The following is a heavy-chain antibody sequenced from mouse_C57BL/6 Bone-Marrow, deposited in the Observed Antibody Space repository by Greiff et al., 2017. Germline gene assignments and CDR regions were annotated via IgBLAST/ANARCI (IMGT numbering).Heavy chain of an antibody. V-gene: IGHV1-64*01. J-gene: IGHJ3*01. CDR3: ARVGWLLLRFAY. Sequence: VQLKQPGAELVKPGASVKLSCKASGYTFTSYWMHWVKQRPGQGLEWIGMIHPNSGSTNYNEKFKSKATLTVDKSSSTAYMQLSSLTSEDSAVYYCARVGWLLLRFAYWGQGTLVTVSA. CDR2: IHPNSGST. D-gene: IGHD2-3*01. CDR1: GYTFTSYW.